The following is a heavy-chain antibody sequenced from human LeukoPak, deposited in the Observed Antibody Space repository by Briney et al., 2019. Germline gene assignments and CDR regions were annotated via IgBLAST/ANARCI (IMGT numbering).Heavy chain of an antibody. CDR1: GYTFASYW. CDR3: ARHSEKGNWFDP. V-gene: IGHV5-51*01. Sequence: GESLKISCKGSGYTFASYWIGWVRQVPGKGLEWMGIIYPGDSDTRYSPSFQGQVTISADKSITTAYLQWSSLKASDTAMYYCARHSEKGNWFDPWGQGTLVTVSS. CDR2: IYPGDSDT. J-gene: IGHJ5*02.